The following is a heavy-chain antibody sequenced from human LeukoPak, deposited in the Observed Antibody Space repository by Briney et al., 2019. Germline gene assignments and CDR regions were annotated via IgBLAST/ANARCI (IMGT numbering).Heavy chain of an antibody. CDR1: GFTFSNYE. J-gene: IGHJ4*02. D-gene: IGHD1-26*01. CDR3: ARGIFTGGTYYGY. CDR2: ISYDGSSK. V-gene: IGHV3-30-3*01. Sequence: PGGSLRLSCAASGFTFSNYEMHWVRQAPGKGLEWVAVISYDGSSKNYGDSVKGRFTISRDNSKNTVYLQMNSLRVEDTALYYCARGIFTGGTYYGYWGQGTLVTVSS.